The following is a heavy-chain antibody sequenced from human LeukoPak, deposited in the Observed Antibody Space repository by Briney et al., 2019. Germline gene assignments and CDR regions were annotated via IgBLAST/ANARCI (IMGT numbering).Heavy chain of an antibody. V-gene: IGHV3-23*01. D-gene: IGHD6-13*01. Sequence: GGSLRLSCAASGFTFSSYAMSWVRQAPGKGLEWVSAISGSGGSTYYADSVKGRFTISRDNAKNSLYLQMNSLRAEDTAVYYCARVARGTLSSSWHTDYWGQGTLVTVSS. J-gene: IGHJ4*02. CDR1: GFTFSSYA. CDR3: ARVARGTLSSSWHTDY. CDR2: ISGSGGST.